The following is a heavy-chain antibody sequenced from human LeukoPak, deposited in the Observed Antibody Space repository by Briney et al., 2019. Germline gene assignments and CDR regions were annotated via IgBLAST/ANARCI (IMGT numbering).Heavy chain of an antibody. Sequence: PGASLRLSCAASGFTFGSYAMSWVRQAPGKGLEWVSAISGSGGSTYYADSVKGRFTISRDNSKNTLYLQMNSLRAEDTAVYYCAKDGTFGGVIVLRYYFDYWGQGTLVTVSS. D-gene: IGHD3-16*02. CDR3: AKDGTFGGVIVLRYYFDY. J-gene: IGHJ4*02. CDR1: GFTFGSYA. V-gene: IGHV3-23*01. CDR2: ISGSGGST.